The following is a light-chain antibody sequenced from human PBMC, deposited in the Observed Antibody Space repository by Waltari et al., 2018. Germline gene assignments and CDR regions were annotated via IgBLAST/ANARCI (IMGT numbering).Light chain of an antibody. CDR2: EGS. V-gene: IGLV2-23*01. CDR3: CAYGGSNSLI. CDR1: SSDVGTHNL. J-gene: IGLJ2*01. Sequence: QSALTQPASVSGSPGQSITISCTGSSSDVGTHNLLSWYQQCPGKAPKLMIYEGSKRPSGVPHRFSGSKSGNMASLTISGLQAEDEGDYYCCAYGGSNSLIFGGGTKLTVL.